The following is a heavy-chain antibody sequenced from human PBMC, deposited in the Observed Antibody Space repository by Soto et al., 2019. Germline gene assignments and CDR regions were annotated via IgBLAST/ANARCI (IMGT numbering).Heavy chain of an antibody. Sequence: SETLSLTCTVSGGSVSSGSYYWSWIRQPPGKGLEWIGYIYYSGSTNYNPSLKSRVTISVDTSKNQFSLKLSSVTAADTAVYYCARDYGGKAVRFDYWGQGTLVTVSS. D-gene: IGHD2-15*01. CDR3: ARDYGGKAVRFDY. CDR1: GGSVSSGSYY. CDR2: IYYSGST. V-gene: IGHV4-61*01. J-gene: IGHJ4*02.